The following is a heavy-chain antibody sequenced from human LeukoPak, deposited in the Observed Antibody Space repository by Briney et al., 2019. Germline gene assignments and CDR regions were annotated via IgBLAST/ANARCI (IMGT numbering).Heavy chain of an antibody. J-gene: IGHJ5*02. CDR1: GFTLSLSNYG. Sequence: PGGSLRLSCATSGFTLSLSNYGMHWVRQAPGKGLEWVSAITGTGGSTYYADSVKGRFTISRDNSKNTLYLQMNSLRAEDTAVYYCATRGYCSGTSCYAPQPWGQGTLVTVSS. CDR2: ITGTGGST. D-gene: IGHD2-2*01. CDR3: ATRGYCSGTSCYAPQP. V-gene: IGHV3-23*01.